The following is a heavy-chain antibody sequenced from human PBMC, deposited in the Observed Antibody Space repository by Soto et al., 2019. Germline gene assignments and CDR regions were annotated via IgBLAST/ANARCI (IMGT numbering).Heavy chain of an antibody. CDR2: IYYSGST. V-gene: IGHV4-31*03. J-gene: IGHJ4*02. CDR1: GGSISSGGYY. Sequence: QVQLQESGPGLVKPSQTLSLTCTVSGGSISSGGYYWSWIRQHPGKGLEWIGYIYYSGSTYYNPSLKSRVTISVDTSKNQFSLKLSSVTAADTAVYYCARDGVEGDYYDSSGYNYGYYWGQGTLVTVSS. CDR3: ARDGVEGDYYDSSGYNYGYY. D-gene: IGHD3-22*01.